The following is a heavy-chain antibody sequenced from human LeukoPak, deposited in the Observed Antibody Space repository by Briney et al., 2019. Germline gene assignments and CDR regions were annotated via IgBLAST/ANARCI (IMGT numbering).Heavy chain of an antibody. V-gene: IGHV1-69*05. D-gene: IGHD6-13*01. CDR1: GGTFSSYA. CDR3: ARTDSSPNWFDP. J-gene: IGHJ5*02. Sequence: SVKVSCKASGGTFSSYAISWVRQAPGQGLKWMGGIIPIFGTAIYAQKFQGRVTITTDESTSTAYMELSSLRSEDTAVYYCARTDSSPNWFDPWGQGTLVTVSS. CDR2: IIPIFGTA.